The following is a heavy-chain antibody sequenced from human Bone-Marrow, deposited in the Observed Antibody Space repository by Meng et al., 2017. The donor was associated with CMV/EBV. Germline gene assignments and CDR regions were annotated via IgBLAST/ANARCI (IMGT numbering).Heavy chain of an antibody. CDR3: AKDRRVGNNYGYFDY. J-gene: IGHJ4*02. V-gene: IGHV3-21*04. CDR2: LSDTSDYI. Sequence: GESLKISCAASGFTFSEYSMNWVRQAPGKGLEWVSSLSDTSDYIYHADSVKGRFTISRDNSKNTVQLQMNNLRVEDTATYYCAKDRRVGNNYGYFDYWGQGTLVTVSS. CDR1: GFTFSEYS. D-gene: IGHD5-18*01.